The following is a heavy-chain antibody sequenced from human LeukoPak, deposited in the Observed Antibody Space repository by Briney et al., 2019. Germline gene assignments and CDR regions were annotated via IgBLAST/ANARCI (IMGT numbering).Heavy chain of an antibody. CDR1: GGSISSGGYY. J-gene: IGHJ3*02. Sequence: SETLPLTCTVPGGSISSGGYYWSWIRQHPGKGLEWIGYIYYSGSTYYNPSLKSRVTISVDTSKNQFSLKLSSVTAADTAVYYCARVENVIYYDSRAGAFDIWGQGTMVTVSS. CDR3: ARVENVIYYDSRAGAFDI. D-gene: IGHD3-22*01. CDR2: IYYSGST. V-gene: IGHV4-31*03.